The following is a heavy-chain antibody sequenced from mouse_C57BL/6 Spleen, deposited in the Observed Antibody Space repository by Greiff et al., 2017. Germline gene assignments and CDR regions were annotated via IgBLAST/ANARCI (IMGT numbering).Heavy chain of an antibody. V-gene: IGHV5-9-1*02. J-gene: IGHJ3*01. CDR2: ISSGGDYI. CDR3: TRDPPGSGAY. Sequence: EVKLMESGEGLVKPGGSLKLSCAASGFTFSSYAMSWVRQTPEKRLEWVAYISSGGDYIYYADTVKGRFTISRDNARNTLYLQMSSLKSEDTAMYYCTRDPPGSGAYWGQGTLVTVSA. CDR1: GFTFSSYA.